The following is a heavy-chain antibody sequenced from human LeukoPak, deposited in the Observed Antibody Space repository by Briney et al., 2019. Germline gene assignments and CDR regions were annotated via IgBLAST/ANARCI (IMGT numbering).Heavy chain of an antibody. CDR1: AFSLNAYN. V-gene: IGHV3-21*04. Sequence: GGSLRLSCAASAFSLNAYNMNWVRQAPGKGLEWVPSISYTGTYIYYADSVKGRFTISRDIAQNSLYLQMNSLRAEDTAIYYCVRDRGTYRPIDYWGQGTLVTVSS. CDR3: VRDRGTYRPIDY. CDR2: ISYTGTYI. D-gene: IGHD1-26*01. J-gene: IGHJ4*02.